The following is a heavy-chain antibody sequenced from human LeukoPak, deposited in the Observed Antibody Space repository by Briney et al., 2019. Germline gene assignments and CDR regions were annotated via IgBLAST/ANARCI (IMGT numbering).Heavy chain of an antibody. CDR3: ARVGGDYGDLHFDY. Sequence: PSETLSLTCAVYGGSFSGYYWSWIRQPPGKGLEWIGYIYYSGSTKYNPSLKSRVTISVDTSKNQFSLKLSSVTAADTAVYYCARVGGDYGDLHFDYWGQGTLVTVSS. D-gene: IGHD4-17*01. CDR2: IYYSGST. CDR1: GGSFSGYY. V-gene: IGHV4-59*01. J-gene: IGHJ4*02.